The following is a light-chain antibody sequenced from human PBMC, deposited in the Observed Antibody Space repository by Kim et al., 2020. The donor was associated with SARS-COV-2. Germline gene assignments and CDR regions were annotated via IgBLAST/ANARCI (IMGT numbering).Light chain of an antibody. CDR3: QSYDSSLSVWV. V-gene: IGLV1-40*01. CDR1: SSNIGAGYD. Sequence: QSVLTQPPSVSGAPGQRVTISCTGSSSNIGAGYDVHWYQQLPGTAPKLIIYGNSNRPSGVPDRFSGSKSGTSASLAITGLQAEDEADYYCQSYDSSLSVWVFGGGTTLTVL. CDR2: GNS. J-gene: IGLJ3*02.